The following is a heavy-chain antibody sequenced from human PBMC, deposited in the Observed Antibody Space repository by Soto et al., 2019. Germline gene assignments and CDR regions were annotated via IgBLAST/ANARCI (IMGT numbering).Heavy chain of an antibody. D-gene: IGHD3-10*02. CDR2: IYYSGST. Sequence: PSETLSLTCTVSGGSISNYYWSWIRQPPGKGLEWIGYIYYSGSTNYNPSLKSRVTISVDTSKNQFSLKLSSVTAADTAVYYCARTLFGWGQGSLVTVSS. CDR3: ARTLFG. V-gene: IGHV4-59*01. CDR1: GGSISNYY. J-gene: IGHJ4*02.